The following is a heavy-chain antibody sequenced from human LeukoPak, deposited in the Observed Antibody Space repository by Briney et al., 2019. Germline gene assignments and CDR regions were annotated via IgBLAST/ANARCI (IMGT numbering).Heavy chain of an antibody. CDR3: ARDRGYDFDWFDP. J-gene: IGHJ5*02. V-gene: IGHV3-21*01. CDR2: ISSSSSYI. CDR1: GFTFSSYS. D-gene: IGHD5-12*01. Sequence: GGSLRLSCAASGFTFSSYSMNWVRQAPGKGLEWVSSISSSSSYIYYADSVEGRFTISRDNAKNSLYLQMNSLRAEDTAVYYCARDRGYDFDWFDPWGQGTLVTVSS.